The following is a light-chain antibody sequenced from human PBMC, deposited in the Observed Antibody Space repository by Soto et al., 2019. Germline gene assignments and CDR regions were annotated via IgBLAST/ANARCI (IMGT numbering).Light chain of an antibody. CDR2: AVN. CDR1: SSDVGAYNY. V-gene: IGLV2-8*01. J-gene: IGLJ2*01. Sequence: QSALTQPPSASGSPGQSVTISCTGTSSDVGAYNYVSWYQQEPGKAPKLMIYAVNKRPSGVPDRFSGSKSGNTASLTVSGLRAADEADYFCSSYAGGTNIMVFGGGTKLTVL. CDR3: SSYAGGTNIMV.